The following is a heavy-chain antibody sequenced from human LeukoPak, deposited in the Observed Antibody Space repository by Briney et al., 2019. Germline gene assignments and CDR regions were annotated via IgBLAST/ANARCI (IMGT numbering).Heavy chain of an antibody. V-gene: IGHV1-46*01. CDR3: AREHHGRLHRGYFDY. CDR2: INPSGGST. Sequence: ASVKVSCKASGYTFTSYYMHWVRQAPGQGLEWMGIINPSGGSTSYAQKFQGRVTMTRDTSTSTVYMELSSLRSEDTAVYYCAREHHGRLHRGYFDYWGQGTLVTVSS. J-gene: IGHJ4*02. D-gene: IGHD6-25*01. CDR1: GYTFTSYY.